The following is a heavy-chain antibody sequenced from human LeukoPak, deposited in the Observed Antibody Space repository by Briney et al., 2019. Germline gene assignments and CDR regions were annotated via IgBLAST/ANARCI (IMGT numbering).Heavy chain of an antibody. J-gene: IGHJ4*02. Sequence: SETLSLTCAVYGGSFSGYYWSWIRQPPGKGLEWIGEINHSGRTHYIPSLKSRVTISIDKSKNQISLKVNSVTAADTAVYYCAREVGYGIDYWGQGTLVTVSS. CDR3: AREVGYGIDY. CDR2: INHSGRT. CDR1: GGSFSGYY. D-gene: IGHD1-26*01. V-gene: IGHV4-34*01.